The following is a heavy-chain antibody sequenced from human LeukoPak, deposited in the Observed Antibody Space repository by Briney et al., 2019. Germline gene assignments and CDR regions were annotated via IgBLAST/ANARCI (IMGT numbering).Heavy chain of an antibody. D-gene: IGHD1-7*01. CDR1: GGSISSSSYY. J-gene: IGHJ4*02. CDR2: IYYSGST. CDR3: ARPNYGAVFDY. Sequence: PSETLSLTCTVSGGSISSSSYYWGWIRQPPGKGLEWIGSIYYSGSTYYNPSLKSRVTISVDTSKNQFSLKLSSVTAADTAVYYCARPNYGAVFDYWGQGTLVTVSS. V-gene: IGHV4-39*01.